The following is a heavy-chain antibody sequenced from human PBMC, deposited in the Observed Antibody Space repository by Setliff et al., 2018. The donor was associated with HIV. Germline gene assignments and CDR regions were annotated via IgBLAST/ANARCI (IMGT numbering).Heavy chain of an antibody. CDR3: AKTVVLTPYVSYYYMDV. CDR2: VYNSGTT. CDR1: GASSSSHY. V-gene: IGHV4-59*11. D-gene: IGHD2-15*01. J-gene: IGHJ6*03. Sequence: PSETLSLTCTVSGASSSSHYWRWIRQPPGKAPEWIGYVYNSGTTKYNPSLRSRVTISVDTSKNQFSLRLNSVTAADTAVYKCAKTVVLTPYVSYYYMDVWGKGTTVTVSS.